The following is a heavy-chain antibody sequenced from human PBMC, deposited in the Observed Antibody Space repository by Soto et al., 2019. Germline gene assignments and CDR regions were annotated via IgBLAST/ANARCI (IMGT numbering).Heavy chain of an antibody. V-gene: IGHV4-31*03. CDR3: ARSVGVAAAGPFDY. CDR1: GGSISSGGYY. D-gene: IGHD6-13*01. CDR2: IYYSGST. J-gene: IGHJ4*02. Sequence: QVQLQESGPGLVKPSQTLSLTCTVSGGSISSGGYYWSWIRQHPGKGLEWIGYIYYSGSTYYNPSRKGRVTISVDTCKNQFSRKLSSVTAADTAVYYCARSVGVAAAGPFDYWGQGTLVTVSS.